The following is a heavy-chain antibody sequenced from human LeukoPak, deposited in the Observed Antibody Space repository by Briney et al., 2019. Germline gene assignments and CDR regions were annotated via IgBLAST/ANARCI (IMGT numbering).Heavy chain of an antibody. CDR3: ASFRNCSGGSCYGRGHFDY. D-gene: IGHD2-15*01. J-gene: IGHJ4*02. CDR1: GGTFSSYA. CDR2: IIPILGIA. Sequence: SVKVSCKASGGTFSSYAISWVRQAPGQGLEWMGGIIPILGIANYAQKFQGRVTITADKSTSTAYMELSSLRSEDTAVYYCASFRNCSGGSCYGRGHFDYWGQGTLVTVSS. V-gene: IGHV1-69*04.